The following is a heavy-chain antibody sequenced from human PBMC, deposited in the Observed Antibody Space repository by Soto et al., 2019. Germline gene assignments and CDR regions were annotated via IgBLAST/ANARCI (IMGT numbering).Heavy chain of an antibody. Sequence: QITLRESGPTLVKPTQTLTLTCTFSGFSLSTSGVGVCWIRQPPGRALEWLALIYWDDDKRYSPSLKSRLTITMDTSKNQVVLTMTNMDPVDTATYYCAHRLGGDYHLYYFDYWGQGTLVTVSS. V-gene: IGHV2-5*02. CDR3: AHRLGGDYHLYYFDY. CDR1: GFSLSTSGVG. J-gene: IGHJ4*02. D-gene: IGHD4-17*01. CDR2: IYWDDDK.